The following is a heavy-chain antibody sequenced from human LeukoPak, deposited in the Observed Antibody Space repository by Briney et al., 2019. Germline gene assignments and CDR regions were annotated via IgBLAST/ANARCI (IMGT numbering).Heavy chain of an antibody. D-gene: IGHD1-26*01. CDR3: AKSLGARPTYNWLDP. V-gene: IGHV3-23*01. CDR1: GFPFSSHG. Sequence: PGGSLRLSCAASGFPFSSHGMSWVRQAPGKGLEWVSGIIGGAGSTYYADSVKGRFTISRDNSKNTLYLQMNSLRAEDTAVYYCAKSLGARPTYNWLDPWGQGTLVTVSS. J-gene: IGHJ5*02. CDR2: IIGGAGST.